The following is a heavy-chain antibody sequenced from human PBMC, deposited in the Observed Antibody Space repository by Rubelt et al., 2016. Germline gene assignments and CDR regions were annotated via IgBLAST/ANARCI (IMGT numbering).Heavy chain of an antibody. CDR1: GFSISSGYL. V-gene: IGHV4-38-2*02. CDR2: ISHSGTT. D-gene: IGHD3-3*01. Sequence: GLVKPSETLSLTCTVSGFSISSGYLWGWIRQPPGKGLEWIGSISHSGTTYYNPSLKSRVAISLDTSKNHFSLKLTAVTAADTAVYYCARVAKDTMFSPWSVFDIWGQETMVTVSS. CDR3: ARVAKDTMFSPWSVFDI. J-gene: IGHJ3*02.